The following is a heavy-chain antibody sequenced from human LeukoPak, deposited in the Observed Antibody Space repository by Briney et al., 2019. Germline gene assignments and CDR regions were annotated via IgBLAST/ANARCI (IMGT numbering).Heavy chain of an antibody. CDR3: AGDGVVGATIRDWFDP. J-gene: IGHJ5*02. CDR1: GGSISSSSYY. V-gene: IGHV4-39*01. CDR2: IYYSGST. Sequence: SETLSLTCTVSGGSISSSSYYWGWIRQPPGKGLEWIGSIYYSGSTYYNPSLKSRVTISVDTSKNQFSLKLSSVTAADTAVYYRAGDGVVGATIRDWFDPWGQGTLVTVSS. D-gene: IGHD1-26*01.